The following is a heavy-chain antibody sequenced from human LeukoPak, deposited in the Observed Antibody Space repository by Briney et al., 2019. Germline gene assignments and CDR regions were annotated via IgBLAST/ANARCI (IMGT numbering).Heavy chain of an antibody. J-gene: IGHJ4*02. CDR2: INPNSGGT. CDR1: GYTFTGYY. CDR3: ATDKVDTAMDFDY. D-gene: IGHD5-18*01. Sequence: ASVKVSCKASGYTFTGYYMHWVRQAPGQGLEWMGWINPNSGGTNYAQKFQGRVTMTRDTSISTAYMELSSLRSEDTAVYYCATDKVDTAMDFDYWGQGTLVTVSS. V-gene: IGHV1-2*02.